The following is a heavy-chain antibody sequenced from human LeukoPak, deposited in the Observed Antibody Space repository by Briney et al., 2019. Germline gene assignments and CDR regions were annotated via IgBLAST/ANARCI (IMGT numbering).Heavy chain of an antibody. CDR2: INQGGSDK. CDR3: TRDRSRAEDD. Sequence: GGSLRLSCAASGFTFSGHWMSWVRQAPGKGLEWVANINQGGSDKYYVDSVKGRFTISRDNANNLLYLQMNSLKGEDTAVYYCTRDRSRAEDDWGQGTLVTVSS. CDR1: GFTFSGHW. V-gene: IGHV3-7*01. J-gene: IGHJ4*02. D-gene: IGHD1-14*01.